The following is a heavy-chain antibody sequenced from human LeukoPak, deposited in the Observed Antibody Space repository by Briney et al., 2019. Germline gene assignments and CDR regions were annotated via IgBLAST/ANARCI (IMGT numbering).Heavy chain of an antibody. V-gene: IGHV3-23*01. CDR1: GFTFSSYA. D-gene: IGHD2-2*01. CDR3: AKVTRRSTSYPYYYYYYMDV. Sequence: GGSLRLSCAASGFTFSSYAMSWVRQAPGKGLEWVSAISGSGGSTYYADSVKGRFTISRDNSKNTLYLQMNSLRAEDTAVYYCAKVTRRSTSYPYYYYYYMDVWGKGTTVTVSS. CDR2: ISGSGGST. J-gene: IGHJ6*03.